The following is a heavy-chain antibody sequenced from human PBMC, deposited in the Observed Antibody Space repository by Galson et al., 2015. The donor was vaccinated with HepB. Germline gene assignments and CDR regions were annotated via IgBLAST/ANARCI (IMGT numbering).Heavy chain of an antibody. CDR1: GFTFGDYA. J-gene: IGHJ6*03. V-gene: IGHV3-49*03. Sequence: SLRLSCAASGFTFGDYAMSWFRQAPGKGLEWVGFIRSKAYGGTTEYAASVKGRFTISRDDSKSIAYLQMNSLKTEDTAVYYCTRARATVPRYYYYYYMDVWGKGTTVTVSS. D-gene: IGHD2-21*02. CDR3: TRARATVPRYYYYYYMDV. CDR2: IRSKAYGGTT.